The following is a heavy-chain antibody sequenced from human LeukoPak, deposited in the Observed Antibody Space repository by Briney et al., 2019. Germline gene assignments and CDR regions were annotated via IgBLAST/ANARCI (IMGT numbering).Heavy chain of an antibody. CDR3: ARGAVVTWRVYGMDV. J-gene: IGHJ6*02. Sequence: GGSLRLSCAASGFTFSSYGMHWVRQAPGKGLEWVAVIWYDGSNKYYADSVKGRFTISRDNSKNTLYLQMNSLRAEDTAVYYCARGAVVTWRVYGMDVWGQGTTVTVSS. V-gene: IGHV3-33*01. CDR2: IWYDGSNK. D-gene: IGHD4-23*01. CDR1: GFTFSSYG.